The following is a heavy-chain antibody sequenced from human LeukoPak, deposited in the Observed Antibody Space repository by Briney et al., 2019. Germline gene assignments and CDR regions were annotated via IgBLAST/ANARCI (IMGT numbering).Heavy chain of an antibody. D-gene: IGHD6-6*01. J-gene: IGHJ6*03. Sequence: SETLSLTCTVSGGSISSSSYYWGWIRQPPGKGLEWIGSIYHSGSTYYNPSLKSRVTISVDTSKNQFSLKLSSVTAADTAVYYCARDAYSSSYYYYYMDVWGKGTTVTVSS. CDR3: ARDAYSSSYYYYYMDV. CDR1: GGSISSSSYY. V-gene: IGHV4-39*07. CDR2: IYHSGST.